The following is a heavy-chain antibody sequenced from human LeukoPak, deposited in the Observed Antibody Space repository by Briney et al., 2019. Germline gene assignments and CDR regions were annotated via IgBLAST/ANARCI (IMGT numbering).Heavy chain of an antibody. V-gene: IGHV4-34*01. CDR3: ARGKPGIAAGPNYGMDV. D-gene: IGHD6-13*01. Sequence: KPSETLSLTCAVHGGSFSGYYWSWIRQPPGKGLEWIGGINHSGSTNYNPSLKSRVTISVDTSKNQFSLKLSSVTAADTAVYYCARGKPGIAAGPNYGMDVWGKGTTVTVSS. J-gene: IGHJ6*04. CDR1: GGSFSGYY. CDR2: INHSGST.